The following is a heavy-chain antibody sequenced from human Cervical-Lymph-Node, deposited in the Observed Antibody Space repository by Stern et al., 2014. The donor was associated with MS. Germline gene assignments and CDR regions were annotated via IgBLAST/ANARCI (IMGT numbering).Heavy chain of an antibody. Sequence: QVQLGQSGAEVKKPGSSVKVSCKASGGTFSSYAISWVRQAPGQGLEWMGGIIPIFGTANYAQKFQGRVTITADESTSTAYMELSSLRSEDTAVYYCARDDGGSYERGSDYWGQGTLVTVSS. CDR1: GGTFSSYA. J-gene: IGHJ4*02. D-gene: IGHD1-26*01. V-gene: IGHV1-69*01. CDR2: IIPIFGTA. CDR3: ARDDGGSYERGSDY.